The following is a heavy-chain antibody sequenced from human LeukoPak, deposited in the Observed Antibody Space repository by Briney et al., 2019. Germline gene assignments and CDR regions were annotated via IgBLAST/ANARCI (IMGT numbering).Heavy chain of an antibody. Sequence: SETLSLTCTVSGGSISSSSYYWGWIRQPPGKGLEWIGSIYYSGSTYYNPSLKSRVTISVDTSKNQFSLKLSSVTAADTAVYYCARTTVTTGWNWFDPWGQGTLVTVSS. V-gene: IGHV4-39*07. CDR3: ARTTVTTGWNWFDP. D-gene: IGHD4-17*01. CDR2: IYYSGST. CDR1: GGSISSSSYY. J-gene: IGHJ5*02.